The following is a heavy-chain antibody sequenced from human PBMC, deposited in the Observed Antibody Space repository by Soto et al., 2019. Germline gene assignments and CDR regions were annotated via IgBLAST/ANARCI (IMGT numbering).Heavy chain of an antibody. J-gene: IGHJ5*02. D-gene: IGHD6-6*01. CDR1: GGSISSYY. Sequence: QVQLQESGPGLVKPSETLSLTCTVSGGSISSYYWSWIRQPAGKGLEWLGRTDTSGRTNYNPSLKSRVTLSVDTSKNQFSLKLSAVTAADTAVYYCARDSSSYPSYNWFHPWGQGTLVTVSS. CDR2: TDTSGRT. V-gene: IGHV4-4*07. CDR3: ARDSSSYPSYNWFHP.